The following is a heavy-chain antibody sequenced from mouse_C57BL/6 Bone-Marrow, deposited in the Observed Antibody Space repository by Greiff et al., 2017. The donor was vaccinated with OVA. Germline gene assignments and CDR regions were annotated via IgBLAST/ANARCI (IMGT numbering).Heavy chain of an antibody. CDR1: GFTFSSYG. J-gene: IGHJ4*01. V-gene: IGHV5-6*02. CDR2: ISSGGSYT. CDR3: AGFITTPHAFCYAMDY. Sequence: EVMLVESGGDLVKPGGSLKLSCAASGFTFSSYGMSWVRQTPDKRLEWVATISSGGSYTYYPDSVKGRFTISRDNAKNTLYLQMSSVKSEDTAMYYCAGFITTPHAFCYAMDYWGQGTSVTVSS. D-gene: IGHD1-1*01.